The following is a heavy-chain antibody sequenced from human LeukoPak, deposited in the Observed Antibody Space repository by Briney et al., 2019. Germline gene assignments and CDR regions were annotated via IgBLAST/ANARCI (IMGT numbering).Heavy chain of an antibody. D-gene: IGHD4-17*01. Sequence: ASVKVSCKASGGTFSSYAISWVRQAPGQGLEWMGWINTNTGNPTYAQGFTGRFVFSLETSVSTAYLQISSLNAEDTAVYYCARGYTKDMTSVTHFDYWGQGTLVTVSS. CDR1: GGTFSSYA. V-gene: IGHV7-4-1*02. CDR2: INTNTGNP. CDR3: ARGYTKDMTSVTHFDY. J-gene: IGHJ4*02.